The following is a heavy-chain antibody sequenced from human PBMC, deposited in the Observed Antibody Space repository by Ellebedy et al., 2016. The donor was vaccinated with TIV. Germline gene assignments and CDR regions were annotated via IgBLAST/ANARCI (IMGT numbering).Heavy chain of an antibody. D-gene: IGHD4-17*01. V-gene: IGHV3-7*01. CDR3: ATDGSYGDYRSPTHAFVM. CDR2: INQDGSDK. Sequence: GESLKISCAASAFSFSNYWMSWVRQAPGKGLEWVANINQDGSDKYYVDSVKGRFTISRDNAKNSLYLQMSSLRVEDTAVYYCATDGSYGDYRSPTHAFVMWGQGTMVAVSS. J-gene: IGHJ3*02. CDR1: AFSFSNYW.